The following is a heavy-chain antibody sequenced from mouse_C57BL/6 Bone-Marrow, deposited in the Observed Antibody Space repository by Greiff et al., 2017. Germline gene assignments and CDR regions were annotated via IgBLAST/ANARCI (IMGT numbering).Heavy chain of an antibody. J-gene: IGHJ4*01. CDR2: IYPGGGYT. V-gene: IGHV1-63*01. Sequence: VQVVESGAELVRPGTSVKMSCKASGYTFTNYWIGWAKQRPGHGLEWIGDIYPGGGYTNYNEKFKGKATLTADKSSSTAYMQFSSLTSEDSAIYYCARLDGNYHYAMDYWGQGTSVTVSS. D-gene: IGHD2-1*01. CDR1: GYTFTNYW. CDR3: ARLDGNYHYAMDY.